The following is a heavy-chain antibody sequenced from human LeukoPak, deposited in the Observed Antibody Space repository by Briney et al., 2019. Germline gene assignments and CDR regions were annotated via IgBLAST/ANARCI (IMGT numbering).Heavy chain of an antibody. Sequence: GGSLRLSCAASGFTFKDYYMSWIRQAPGGGLEWVSDITSGSGNTDYADSVRGRFTISRENAKNSLYLQMNSLRAEDTAVYYCARIYNSRDSGLDVWGQGTAVTVSS. CDR2: ITSGSGNT. D-gene: IGHD2/OR15-2a*01. V-gene: IGHV3-11*03. CDR3: ARIYNSRDSGLDV. CDR1: GFTFKDYY. J-gene: IGHJ6*02.